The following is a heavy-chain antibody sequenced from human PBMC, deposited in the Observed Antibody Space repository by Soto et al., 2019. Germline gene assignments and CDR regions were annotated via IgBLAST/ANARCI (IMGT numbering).Heavy chain of an antibody. CDR3: ARERASGNHDY. CDR2: MTAIFHKR. D-gene: IGHD3-10*01. V-gene: IGHV1-69*01. Sequence: QVQMVQSEAEVTKPGSSLRLSCRTSGGNFNSYSINWMRRAPGRGLEWVGGMTAIFHKRNYVQKFLGRVTITADESTSTVYLELSGLTVEDTAVYYCARERASGNHDYWGQGTPVTVSS. CDR1: GGNFNSYS. J-gene: IGHJ4*02.